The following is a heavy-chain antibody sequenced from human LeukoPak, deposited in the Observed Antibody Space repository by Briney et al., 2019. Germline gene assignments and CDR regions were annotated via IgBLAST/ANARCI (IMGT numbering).Heavy chain of an antibody. D-gene: IGHD3-3*01. J-gene: IGHJ4*02. Sequence: GGSLRLSCAASGFTFSSYAMSWVRQAPGKGLEWVSAISGSGGSTYYADSVKGRFTISRDNSKNTLYLQMNSLRAEDTAVYYCAKVTVYDFWSGYYNATRDYWGQGTLVTVSS. CDR1: GFTFSSYA. V-gene: IGHV3-23*01. CDR2: ISGSGGST. CDR3: AKVTVYDFWSGYYNATRDY.